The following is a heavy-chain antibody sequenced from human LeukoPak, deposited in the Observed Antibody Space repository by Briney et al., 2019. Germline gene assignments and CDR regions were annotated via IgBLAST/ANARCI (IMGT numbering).Heavy chain of an antibody. CDR1: GYTFTGYY. CDR3: ARASSYYVYDFQH. J-gene: IGHJ1*01. Sequence: ASVKVSCKASGYTFTGYYMHWERQAPGQGLEWMGWINPNSGGTNYAQKFQGWVTMTRDTSISTAYMELSRLRSDDTAVYYCARASSYYVYDFQHWGQGTLVTVSS. V-gene: IGHV1-2*04. CDR2: INPNSGGT. D-gene: IGHD2/OR15-2a*01.